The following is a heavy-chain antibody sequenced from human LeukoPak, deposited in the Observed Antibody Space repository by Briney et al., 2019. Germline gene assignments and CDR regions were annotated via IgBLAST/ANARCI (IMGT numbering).Heavy chain of an antibody. D-gene: IGHD3-10*01. J-gene: IGHJ4*02. V-gene: IGHV4-34*01. CDR2: INHSGST. Sequence: NPSETLSLTCAVYGASFSVYYWSWIRQPPGEGLEWIGEINHSGSTNYNPSLNSLVTISVDTCKNQFTLKLSSVTAADTAVYYCARVRGYYFDYWGQGTLVTVSS. CDR3: ARVRGYYFDY. CDR1: GASFSVYY.